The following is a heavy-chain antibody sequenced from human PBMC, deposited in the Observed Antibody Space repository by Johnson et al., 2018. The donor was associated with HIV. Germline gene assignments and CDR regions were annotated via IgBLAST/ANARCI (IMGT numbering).Heavy chain of an antibody. CDR2: ISYDGSNK. CDR1: GFTFSSYA. Sequence: QVQLVESGGGVVQPGRSLRLSCAASGFTFSSYAMHWVRQAPGKGLEWVAVISYDGSNKYYADSVKGRSTISRDNSKNTLYLQMNSLRAEDTAVYYCAREREDYGRDIWGQGTMVTVSS. J-gene: IGHJ3*02. D-gene: IGHD4/OR15-4a*01. V-gene: IGHV3-30-3*01. CDR3: AREREDYGRDI.